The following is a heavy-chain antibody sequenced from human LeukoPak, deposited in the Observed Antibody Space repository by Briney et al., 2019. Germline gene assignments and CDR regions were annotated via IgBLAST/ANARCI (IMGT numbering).Heavy chain of an antibody. D-gene: IGHD1-26*01. CDR1: GFTFSTYS. J-gene: IGHJ4*02. Sequence: GALRLACVASGFTFSTYSMNWVRQAPGEGLEWVSYISSLSGTVYYADSVKGRFTISRDNAKNSLYLQMDSLRAEDTAVYYCARDQGGGTSYWGQGTLVTVSS. CDR2: ISSLSGTV. V-gene: IGHV3-48*01. CDR3: ARDQGGGTSY.